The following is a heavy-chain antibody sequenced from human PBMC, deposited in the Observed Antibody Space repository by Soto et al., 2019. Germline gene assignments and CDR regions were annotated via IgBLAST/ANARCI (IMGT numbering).Heavy chain of an antibody. J-gene: IGHJ3*01. Sequence: GGSLRLSCAASGFTFEAYSLHWVRQLPGKGLEWVAGISGDSGSSGYADSVRGRFTVSRDNAKNSLFLQMSSLSPEDTVLYYCTKRRSARPGFDAFDLWGQGTMVTVSS. CDR3: TKRRSARPGFDAFDL. CDR2: ISGDSGSS. CDR1: GFTFEAYS. V-gene: IGHV3-9*01.